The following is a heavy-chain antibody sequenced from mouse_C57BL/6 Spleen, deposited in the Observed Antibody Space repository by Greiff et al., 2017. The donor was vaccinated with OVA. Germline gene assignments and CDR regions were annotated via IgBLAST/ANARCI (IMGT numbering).Heavy chain of an antibody. J-gene: IGHJ2*01. Sequence: EVQGVESGGGLVKPGGSLKLSCAASGFTFSDYGMHWVRQAPEKGLEWVAYISSGSSTIYYADTVKGRFTISRDNAKNPLFLQLTSLRSEDTAIYYCAKVNDYDGYYFDYWGQGTTLTVSS. CDR3: AKVNDYDGYYFDY. CDR1: GFTFSDYG. D-gene: IGHD2-4*01. V-gene: IGHV5-17*01. CDR2: ISSGSSTI.